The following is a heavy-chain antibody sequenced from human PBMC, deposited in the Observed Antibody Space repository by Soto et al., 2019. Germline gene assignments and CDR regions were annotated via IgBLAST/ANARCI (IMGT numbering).Heavy chain of an antibody. J-gene: IGHJ5*02. D-gene: IGHD7-27*01. Sequence: PSETLSLTCIVSGGSISNYYWSWIRQPPGKGLEWIGYIYYSGSTNYNPSLKSRVTISVDTSKNQFSLKLSSVTAADTAVYYCARVPGPWGQGTLVTVSS. CDR3: ARVPGP. CDR1: GGSISNYY. CDR2: IYYSGST. V-gene: IGHV4-59*12.